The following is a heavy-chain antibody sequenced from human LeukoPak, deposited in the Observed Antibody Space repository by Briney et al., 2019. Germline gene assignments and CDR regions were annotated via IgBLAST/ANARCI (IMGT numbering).Heavy chain of an antibody. CDR3: ARDPTPSTYYDSSGYSQTFDY. J-gene: IGHJ4*02. CDR1: GGSISSSNW. Sequence: PSETLSLTCAVSGGSISSSNWWSWVRQPPGKGLEWIGEIYHSGSTNYNPSLKSRVTISVDKSKNQFSLKLSSVTAEDTAVYYCARDPTPSTYYDSSGYSQTFDYWGQGTLVTVSS. D-gene: IGHD3-22*01. V-gene: IGHV4-4*02. CDR2: IYHSGST.